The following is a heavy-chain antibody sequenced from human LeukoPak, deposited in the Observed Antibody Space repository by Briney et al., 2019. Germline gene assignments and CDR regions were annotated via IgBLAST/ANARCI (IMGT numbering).Heavy chain of an antibody. Sequence: PGGSLRLSCVASGFTFSGYWMHWVRQAPGMGLVWVSRLNSDGTTINYADSVKGRFTISRDNAKNTMYLQMSGLRDDDTALYFCVRGAGGPRNYVLDYWGQGALVSVSS. D-gene: IGHD3-10*02. CDR1: GFTFSGYW. CDR3: VRGAGGPRNYVLDY. V-gene: IGHV3-74*01. CDR2: LNSDGTTI. J-gene: IGHJ4*02.